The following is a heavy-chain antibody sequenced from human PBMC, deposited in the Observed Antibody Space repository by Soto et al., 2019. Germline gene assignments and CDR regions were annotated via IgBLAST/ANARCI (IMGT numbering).Heavy chain of an antibody. V-gene: IGHV4-30-2*01. Sequence: QLQLQESGSGLVKPSQTLSLTCAVSGGSISSGGYSWSWIRQPPGQGLEWIGYIHNSGSTYYNPSLKMRVTISLDRSANQFSLKLSSVTAADTAVYYCARTPDIWGQGTMVTVSS. CDR2: IHNSGST. CDR1: GGSISSGGYS. J-gene: IGHJ3*02. CDR3: ARTPDI.